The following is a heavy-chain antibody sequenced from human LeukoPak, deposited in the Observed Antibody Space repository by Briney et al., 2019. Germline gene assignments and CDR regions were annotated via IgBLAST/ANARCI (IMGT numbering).Heavy chain of an antibody. CDR1: GXTFSSSG. CDR3: ARAMGDYAPPTVFDY. Sequence: GALRLSFSASGXTFSSSGMHWVRQAPGKGLEYVSAISSDGGRTYYADSMKGRFIISRDNSKNALYLQMNSLRAEDTAVYYCARAMGDYAPPTVFDYWGQGTLVTVSS. J-gene: IGHJ4*02. V-gene: IGHV3-64*04. D-gene: IGHD4-17*01. CDR2: ISSDGGRT.